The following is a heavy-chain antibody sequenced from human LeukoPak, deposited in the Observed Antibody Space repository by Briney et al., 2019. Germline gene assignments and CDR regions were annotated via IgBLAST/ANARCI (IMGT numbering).Heavy chain of an antibody. CDR2: ISGSGGST. Sequence: PGGSLRLSCAASGFTFSSYAMSWVRQAPGEGLEWVSAISGSGGSTYYADSVKGRFTISRDNSKNTLYLQMNSLRAEDTAVYYCAKGEYYYDSSGTYDAFDIWGQGTMVTVSS. D-gene: IGHD3-22*01. CDR3: AKGEYYYDSSGTYDAFDI. CDR1: GFTFSSYA. J-gene: IGHJ3*02. V-gene: IGHV3-23*01.